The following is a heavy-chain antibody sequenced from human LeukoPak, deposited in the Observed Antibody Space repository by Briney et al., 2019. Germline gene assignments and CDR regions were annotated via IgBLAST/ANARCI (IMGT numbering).Heavy chain of an antibody. CDR1: GGSISSYY. CDR2: IYYSGST. J-gene: IGHJ4*02. V-gene: IGHV4-59*08. CDR3: ARSMVRGVTKIDY. D-gene: IGHD3-10*01. Sequence: TSETLSLTCTVSGGSISSYYWSWIRQPPGKGLEWIGYIYYSGSTNYNPSLKSRVTISVDTSKNQFSLKLSSVTAADTAVYYCARSMVRGVTKIDYWGQGTLVTVSS.